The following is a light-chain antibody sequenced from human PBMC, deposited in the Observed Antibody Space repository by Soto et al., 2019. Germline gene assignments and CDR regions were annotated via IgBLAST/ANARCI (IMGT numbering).Light chain of an antibody. Sequence: DFPMTQSPSSLSASVGDRVTITCRASQSISSYLNWYQQKPGEAPKLLIYSASSLQSGVPSRFSGSGSGTDFTLTISSLRPEDFATYYCQQSYITPLTFGGGTKVEIK. J-gene: IGKJ4*01. CDR2: SAS. CDR1: QSISSY. V-gene: IGKV1-39*01. CDR3: QQSYITPLT.